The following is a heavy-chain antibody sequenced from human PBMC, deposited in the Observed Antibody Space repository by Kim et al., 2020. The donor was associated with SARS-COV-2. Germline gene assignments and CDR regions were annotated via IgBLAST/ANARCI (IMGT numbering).Heavy chain of an antibody. CDR3: AKEAPLRETGTYWYFDL. J-gene: IGHJ2*01. CDR1: GFTFSSYG. V-gene: IGHV3-30*18. D-gene: IGHD3-16*01. CDR2: ISYDGSNK. Sequence: GGSLRLSCAASGFTFSSYGMHWVRQAPGKGLEWVAVISYDGSNKYYADSVKGRFTISRDNSKNTLYLQMNSLRAEDTAVYYCAKEAPLRETGTYWYFDLW.